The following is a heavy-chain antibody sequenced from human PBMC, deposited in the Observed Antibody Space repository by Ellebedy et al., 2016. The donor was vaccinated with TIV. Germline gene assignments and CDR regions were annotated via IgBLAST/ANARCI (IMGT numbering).Heavy chain of an antibody. D-gene: IGHD4-17*01. CDR3: ARGQTLGNGDYLDY. J-gene: IGHJ4*02. CDR2: ISYDGGNK. CDR1: GFTFRSYA. V-gene: IGHV3-30-3*01. Sequence: PGGSLRLSCAASGFTFRSYAMHWVRQAPGKGLEWVARISYDGGNKYHADSVKGRFTISRDNSKNTLYLQMNSLRAEDTAVYFCARGQTLGNGDYLDYWGQGTLVTVSS.